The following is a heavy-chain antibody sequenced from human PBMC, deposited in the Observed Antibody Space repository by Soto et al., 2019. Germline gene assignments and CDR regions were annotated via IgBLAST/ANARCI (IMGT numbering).Heavy chain of an antibody. CDR1: GFTFSSYG. CDR3: ARDHTVTLRVYYYYGMDV. Sequence: GGSLRLSCAASGFTFSSYGMHWVRQAPGKGLEWVAVIWYDGSNKYYADSVKGRFTISRENSKNTLYRQMNGLRAEDTAVYYCARDHTVTLRVYYYYGMDVWGQGTTVTVSS. J-gene: IGHJ6*02. D-gene: IGHD4-4*01. V-gene: IGHV3-33*01. CDR2: IWYDGSNK.